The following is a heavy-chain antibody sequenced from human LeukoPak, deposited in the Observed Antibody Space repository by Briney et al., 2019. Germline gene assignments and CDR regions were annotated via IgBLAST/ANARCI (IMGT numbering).Heavy chain of an antibody. J-gene: IGHJ6*03. Sequence: GASVKVSCKASGGTFSSYAISWVRQAPGQGLEWMGGIIPIFGTANYAQKFQGRVTITADESTSTAYMELSSLRSEDTAVYYCARESRREGYNPAYYYYYYMDVWGKGTTVTVS. V-gene: IGHV1-69*13. CDR2: IIPIFGTA. CDR1: GGTFSSYA. CDR3: ARESRREGYNPAYYYYYYMDV. D-gene: IGHD5-24*01.